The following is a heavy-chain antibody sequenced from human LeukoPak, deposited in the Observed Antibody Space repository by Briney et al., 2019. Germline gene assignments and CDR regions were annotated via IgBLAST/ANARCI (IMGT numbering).Heavy chain of an antibody. CDR2: INRGGDT. V-gene: IGHV4-34*01. D-gene: IGHD3-10*01. Sequence: SETLSLNCAVSGGSFSGHYWSWIRQTAGKELEWIGEINRGGDTNYNPALKNRVTLSIDTSRNQFSMRLSSVTAADTAVYYCARGYGSGSYFEYWGQGTLVTVSS. CDR1: GGSFSGHY. CDR3: ARGYGSGSYFEY. J-gene: IGHJ4*02.